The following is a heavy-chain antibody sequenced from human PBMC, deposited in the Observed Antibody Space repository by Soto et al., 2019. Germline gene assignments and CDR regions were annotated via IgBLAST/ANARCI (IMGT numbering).Heavy chain of an antibody. D-gene: IGHD1-1*01. J-gene: IGHJ4*02. CDR2: IIPILGIA. Sequence: GASVKVSCKASGYTFTSYYMHWVRQAPGQGLEWMGRIIPILGIANYAQKFQGRVTITADKSTSTAYMELSSLRSEDTAVYYCASWRWNDLKFDYWGQGTLVTVSS. V-gene: IGHV1-69*02. CDR3: ASWRWNDLKFDY. CDR1: GYTFTSYY.